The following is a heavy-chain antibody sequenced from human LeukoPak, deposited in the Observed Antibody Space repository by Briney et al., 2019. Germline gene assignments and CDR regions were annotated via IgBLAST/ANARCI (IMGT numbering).Heavy chain of an antibody. V-gene: IGHV1-69*13. CDR1: GGTFSSYA. J-gene: IGHJ4*02. D-gene: IGHD6-19*01. Sequence: SVKVSCKASGGTFSSYAISWVRQAPGQGLEWMGGIIPIFGTANYAQEFQGRVTITADESTSTAYMELSSLRSEDTAVYYCASPTRRYSSGFQYYFDYWGQGTLVTVSS. CDR2: IIPIFGTA. CDR3: ASPTRRYSSGFQYYFDY.